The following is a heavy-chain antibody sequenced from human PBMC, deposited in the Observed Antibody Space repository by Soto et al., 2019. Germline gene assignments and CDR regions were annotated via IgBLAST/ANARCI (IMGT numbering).Heavy chain of an antibody. CDR2: ISYDGSNK. Sequence: PGGSLRLSCAASGFTFSSYAMHWVRQAPGKGLEWVAVISYDGSNKYYADSVKGRFTISRDNSTNTLYLQMNSLRAEDTAVYYWVPEIEWGSYYGMDVWGQGTRVTVSS. CDR1: GFTFSSYA. V-gene: IGHV3-30-3*01. CDR3: VPEIEWGSYYGMDV. J-gene: IGHJ6*02. D-gene: IGHD1-26*01.